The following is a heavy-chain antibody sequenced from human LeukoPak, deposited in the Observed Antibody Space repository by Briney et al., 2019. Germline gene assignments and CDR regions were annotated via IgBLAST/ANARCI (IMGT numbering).Heavy chain of an antibody. D-gene: IGHD2-2*01. CDR2: INHSGST. CDR3: ARAYSGIVVVPAARTRWEY. V-gene: IGHV4-34*01. Sequence: SETLSLTCAVYGGSFSGYYWSWIRQPPGKGLEWIGEINHSGSTNYNPSLKSRVTISVDTSKNQFSLKLSSVTAADTAVYYCARAYSGIVVVPAARTRWEYWGQGTLVTVSS. CDR1: GGSFSGYY. J-gene: IGHJ4*02.